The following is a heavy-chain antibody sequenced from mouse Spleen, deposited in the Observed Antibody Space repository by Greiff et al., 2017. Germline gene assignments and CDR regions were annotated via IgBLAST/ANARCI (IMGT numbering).Heavy chain of an antibody. CDR3: ARPDYDYDAASFAY. CDR1: GFTFSDYG. CDR2: ISSGSSTI. J-gene: IGHJ3*01. D-gene: IGHD2-4*01. V-gene: IGHV5-17*01. Sequence: EVMLVESGGGLVKPGGSLKLSCAASGFTFSDYGMHWVRQAPEKGLEWVAYISSGSSTIYYADTVKGRFTISRDNAKNTLFLQMTSLRSEDTAMYYCARPDYDYDAASFAYWGQGTLVTVSA.